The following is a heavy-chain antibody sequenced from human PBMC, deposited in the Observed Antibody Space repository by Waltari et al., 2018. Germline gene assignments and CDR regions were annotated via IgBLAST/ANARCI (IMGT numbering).Heavy chain of an antibody. D-gene: IGHD5-12*01. J-gene: IGHJ4*02. CDR1: GDSISSYY. V-gene: IGHV4-59*01. CDR3: ARGNSGYDPFDY. CDR2: IYYSGST. Sequence: QVQLQESGSGLVKPSETLSLACTVSGDSISSYYWRWIRQPPGKGLEWIGYIYYSGSTNYSPSLKSRVTISLDTSKNQFSLKLSSVTAADTAVYYCARGNSGYDPFDYWGQGTLVTVSS.